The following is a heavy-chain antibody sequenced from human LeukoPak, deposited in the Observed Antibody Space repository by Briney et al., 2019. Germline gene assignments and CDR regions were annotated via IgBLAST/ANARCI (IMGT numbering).Heavy chain of an antibody. CDR2: IKSKTDGGTT. J-gene: IGHJ5*02. CDR1: GFTLSNAW. Sequence: GGSLRLFCAASGFTLSNAWMSWVRQAPGKGLEWVCRIKSKTDGGTTDYAAPVKGRFTISRDDSKNTLYLQMNSLKTEDTAVYYCTTAMYYCSASYYGMNWFAPWGQGTLVTVSS. D-gene: IGHD3-10*01. V-gene: IGHV3-15*01. CDR3: TTAMYYCSASYYGMNWFAP.